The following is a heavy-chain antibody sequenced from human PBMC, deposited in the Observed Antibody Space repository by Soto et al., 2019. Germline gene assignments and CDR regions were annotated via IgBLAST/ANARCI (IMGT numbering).Heavy chain of an antibody. J-gene: IGHJ4*02. CDR1: GFTFDDHA. D-gene: IGHD3-3*01. CDR2: ISWNSGSI. CDR3: AKDQYYDFWSGTLGVGYYFDY. V-gene: IGHV3-9*01. Sequence: GGSLRLSCAASGFTFDDHAMHWVRQAPGKGLEWVSGISWNSGSIGYADSVKGRFTISRDNAKNSLYLQMNSLRAEDTALYYCAKDQYYDFWSGTLGVGYYFDYWGQGTLVTVSS.